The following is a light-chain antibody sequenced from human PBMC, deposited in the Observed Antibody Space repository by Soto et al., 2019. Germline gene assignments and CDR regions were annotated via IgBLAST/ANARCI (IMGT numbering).Light chain of an antibody. CDR2: HAS. J-gene: IGKJ1*01. CDR1: QSVSDK. V-gene: IGKV3-15*01. CDR3: QQYNNWPPWT. Sequence: EIVMTQSPATLSVSPGERATLSCRASQSVSDKLAWYQQQPGQAPRLLIYHASTRATGIPARFSGSGSGTEFTLTISSLQSEDFAVYYCQQYNNWPPWTFGQGTKVEIK.